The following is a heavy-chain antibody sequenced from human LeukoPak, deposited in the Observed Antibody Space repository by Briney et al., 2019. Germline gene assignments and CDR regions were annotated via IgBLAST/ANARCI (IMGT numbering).Heavy chain of an antibody. J-gene: IGHJ6*04. CDR1: GGSLSSGDYY. CDR3: ATGPIDTAMADYYYYGMDV. D-gene: IGHD5-18*01. V-gene: IGHV4-30-4*01. CDR2: IYYSGST. Sequence: PSQTLSLTCTVSGGSLSSGDYYWSWIRQPPGKGLEWSGYIYYSGSTYYNPSLKSRVTISVDTSKNQFSLKLSSVTAADTAVYYCATGPIDTAMADYYYYGMDVWGKGTTVTVSS.